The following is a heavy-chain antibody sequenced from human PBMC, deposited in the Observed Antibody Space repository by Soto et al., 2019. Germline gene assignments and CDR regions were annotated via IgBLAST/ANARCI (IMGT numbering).Heavy chain of an antibody. Sequence: GESLKISCKGSGYSFTSYWIGWVRQMPGKGLEWMGIIYPGDSDTRYSPSFQGQVTISADKSISTAYLQWSSLKASDTAMYYCARLMGIVVVVAARGDAFDIWGQGTMVTVSS. CDR2: IYPGDSDT. V-gene: IGHV5-51*01. CDR3: ARLMGIVVVVAARGDAFDI. D-gene: IGHD2-15*01. J-gene: IGHJ3*02. CDR1: GYSFTSYW.